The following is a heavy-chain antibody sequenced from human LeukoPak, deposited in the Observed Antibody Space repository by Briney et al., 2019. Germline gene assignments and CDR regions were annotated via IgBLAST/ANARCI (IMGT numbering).Heavy chain of an antibody. CDR2: ISSSSSYI. D-gene: IGHD3-22*01. CDR1: GFTFSSYS. J-gene: IGHJ4*02. V-gene: IGHV3-21*01. CDR3: ARDRYDSSGYHDY. Sequence: GGSLRLSCAASGFTFSSYSMTWVRQAPGKGLEWVSSISSSSSYIYYADSVKGRFTISRDNAKNSLYLQMNSLRAEDTAVYYCARDRYDSSGYHDYWGQGTLVTVSS.